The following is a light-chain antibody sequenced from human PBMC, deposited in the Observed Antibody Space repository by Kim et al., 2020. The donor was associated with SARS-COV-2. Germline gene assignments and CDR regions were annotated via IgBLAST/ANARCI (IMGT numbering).Light chain of an antibody. Sequence: SVALVQTARITCGGNNIGSKNVHWYQQKPGQAPVLVIYRDSNRPSGIPERFSGSNSGNTATLTISRAQAGDEADYYCQVWDSSTYVFGTGTKVTVL. J-gene: IGLJ1*01. CDR1: NIGSKN. V-gene: IGLV3-9*01. CDR3: QVWDSSTYV. CDR2: RDS.